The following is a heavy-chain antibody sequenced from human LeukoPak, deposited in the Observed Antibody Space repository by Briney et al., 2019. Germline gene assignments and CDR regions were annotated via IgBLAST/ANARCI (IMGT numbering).Heavy chain of an antibody. CDR3: ARWGVGEAIDY. Sequence: SETLSLTCTVSGGSISSYYWGWIRQPPGKGLEWIGSIYHSGSTYYNPSLKSRVTISVDTSKNQFSLKLSSVTAADTAVYYCARWGVGEAIDYWGQGTLVTVSS. CDR2: IYHSGST. D-gene: IGHD3-16*01. J-gene: IGHJ4*02. V-gene: IGHV4-38-2*02. CDR1: GGSISSYY.